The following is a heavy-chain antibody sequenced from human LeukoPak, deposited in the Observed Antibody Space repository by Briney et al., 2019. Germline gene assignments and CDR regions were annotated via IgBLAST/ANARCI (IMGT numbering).Heavy chain of an antibody. CDR2: IYYSGST. D-gene: IGHD2-2*01. J-gene: IGHJ5*02. CDR3: ARAGIVVVPAAWFDP. CDR1: GGSISPYY. V-gene: IGHV4-59*01. Sequence: SETLSLTRSVSGGSISPYYWSWIRQPPGKGLEWIGYIYYSGSTNYNPSLKSRVTISVDTSKNQFSLKLSSVTAADTAVYYCARAGIVVVPAAWFDPWGQGTLVTVSS.